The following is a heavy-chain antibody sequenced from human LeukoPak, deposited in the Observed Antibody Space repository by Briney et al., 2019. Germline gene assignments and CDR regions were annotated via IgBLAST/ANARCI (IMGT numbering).Heavy chain of an antibody. CDR3: ARYAAGNLHH. Sequence: GESLKISCKGSENIFSSNWIGWVRQRPGEGLEWMGIIYPGDSESRYSPSFQGQVTFSADKSINTAFPKWRSLKASDTAIYYCARYAAGNLHHWGQGTLVSVSS. V-gene: IGHV5-51*01. CDR2: IYPGDSES. J-gene: IGHJ5*02. D-gene: IGHD2-8*01. CDR1: ENIFSSNW.